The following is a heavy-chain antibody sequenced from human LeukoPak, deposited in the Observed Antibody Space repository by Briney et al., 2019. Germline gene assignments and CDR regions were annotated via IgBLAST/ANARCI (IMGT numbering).Heavy chain of an antibody. V-gene: IGHV3-23*01. J-gene: IGHJ5*02. CDR2: ISGSGGST. CDR1: GFTFSSYA. D-gene: IGHD3-9*01. CDR3: AKDLYDILTGYYNVGPNWFDP. Sequence: GGSLRLSCAASGFTFSSYAMSWVRQAPGKGLEWVSAISGSGGSTYYADSVKGRFTISRDNSKNTLYLQMNSLRAEDTAVYYCAKDLYDILTGYYNVGPNWFDPWGQGTLVTVSS.